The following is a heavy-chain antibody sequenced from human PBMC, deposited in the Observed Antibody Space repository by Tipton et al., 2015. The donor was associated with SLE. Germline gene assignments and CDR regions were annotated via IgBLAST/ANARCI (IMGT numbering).Heavy chain of an antibody. V-gene: IGHV3-30*03. D-gene: IGHD2-2*01. J-gene: IGHJ4*02. CDR2: ISYDGSNK. Sequence: SLRLSCAASGFYFRNYGMHWVRQGPGKGLEWVALISYDGSNKYYADSVKGRVAISRDNSKNTLYLQMNSLRVEDTAVYYCASQLLYTFDYWGQGTLVTVSA. CDR1: GFYFRNYG. CDR3: ASQLLYTFDY.